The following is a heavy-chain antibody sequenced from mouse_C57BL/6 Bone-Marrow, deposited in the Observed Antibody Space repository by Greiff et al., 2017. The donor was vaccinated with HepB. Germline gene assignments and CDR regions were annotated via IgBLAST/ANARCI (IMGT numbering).Heavy chain of an antibody. CDR3: TIIYWGY. D-gene: IGHD2-1*01. J-gene: IGHJ2*01. Sequence: VQLQQSGAELVRPGASVKLSCTASGFNIKDDYMHWVKQRPEQGLEWIGWIDPENGDTEYASKFQGKATITADTSSNTAYLQLSSLTSEDTAVYYCTIIYWGYWGQGTTLTVSS. V-gene: IGHV14-4*01. CDR1: GFNIKDDY. CDR2: IDPENGDT.